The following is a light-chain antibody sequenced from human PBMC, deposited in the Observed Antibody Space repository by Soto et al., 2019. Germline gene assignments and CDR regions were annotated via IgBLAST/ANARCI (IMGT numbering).Light chain of an antibody. Sequence: QSALTQPASVSGSPGQSITISCTGTSSDIDGYNYVSWYQQHPGKAPKLMIFEVSNRPSGVSNRFSGSKSGNTASLTISGLQAEDEADYYCSSYTSSTTLVFGGGTKLTVL. J-gene: IGLJ2*01. V-gene: IGLV2-14*01. CDR1: SSDIDGYNY. CDR3: SSYTSSTTLV. CDR2: EVS.